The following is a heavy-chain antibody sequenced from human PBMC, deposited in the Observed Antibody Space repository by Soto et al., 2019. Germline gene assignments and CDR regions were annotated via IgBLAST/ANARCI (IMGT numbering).Heavy chain of an antibody. V-gene: IGHV1-69*02. CDR2: IIPILGIA. CDR1: GGTFSSYT. CDR3: ARGGIAAAGTPGLYYYYGMDV. J-gene: IGHJ6*02. D-gene: IGHD6-13*01. Sequence: QVQLVQSGAEVKKPGSSVKVSCKASGGTFSSYTISWVRQAPGQGLEWMGRIIPILGIANYAQKFQGRVTITADKSTSTGYMGLSSLRSEDTAGYYCARGGIAAAGTPGLYYYYGMDVWGQGTTVTVSS.